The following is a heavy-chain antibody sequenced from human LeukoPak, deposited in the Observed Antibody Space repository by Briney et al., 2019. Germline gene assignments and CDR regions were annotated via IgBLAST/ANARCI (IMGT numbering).Heavy chain of an antibody. CDR2: IRYDGSNK. V-gene: IGHV3-30*02. J-gene: IGHJ4*02. Sequence: PGGSLRLSCAASGFTFSSYGMHWVRQAPGKGLEWVAFIRYDGSNKYHADSVKGRFTISRDNSKNTLYLQMNSLRAEDTAVYYCAKDYCSGGSCYFVDYWGQGTLVTVSS. D-gene: IGHD2-15*01. CDR3: AKDYCSGGSCYFVDY. CDR1: GFTFSSYG.